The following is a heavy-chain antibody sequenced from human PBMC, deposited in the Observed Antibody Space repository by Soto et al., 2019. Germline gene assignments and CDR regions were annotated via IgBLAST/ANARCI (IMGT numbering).Heavy chain of an antibody. V-gene: IGHV4-39*01. CDR2: IYYSGST. CDR3: ARPLSSGWYGDDFDI. CDR1: GGSISSSSYY. J-gene: IGHJ3*02. Sequence: SDTLSLTCTVSGGSISSSSYYWGWIRQPPGKGLEWIGSIYYSGSTYYNPSLKSRVTISVDTSKNQFSLKLSSVTAADTAVYYCARPLSSGWYGDDFDIWGQGTMVT. D-gene: IGHD6-19*01.